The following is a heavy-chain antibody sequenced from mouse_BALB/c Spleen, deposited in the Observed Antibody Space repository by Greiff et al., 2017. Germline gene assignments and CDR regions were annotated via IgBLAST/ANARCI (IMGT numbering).Heavy chain of an antibody. CDR3: ARDGDGYDPFAY. V-gene: IGHV5-4*02. D-gene: IGHD2-2*01. CDR1: GFTFSDYY. Sequence: EVHLVESGGGLVKPGGSLKLSCAASGFTFSDYYMYWVRQTPEKRLEWVATISDGGSYTYYPDSVKGRFTISRDNAKNNLYLQMSSLKSEDTAMYYCARDGDGYDPFAYWGQGTLVTVSA. CDR2: ISDGGSYT. J-gene: IGHJ3*01.